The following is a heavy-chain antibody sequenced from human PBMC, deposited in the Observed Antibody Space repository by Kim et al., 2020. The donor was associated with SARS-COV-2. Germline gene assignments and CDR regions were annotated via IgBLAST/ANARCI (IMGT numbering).Heavy chain of an antibody. CDR1: GGSISSYY. Sequence: SETLSLTCTVSGGSISSYYWSWIRQPPGKGLEWIGYIYYSGSTNYNPSLKSRVTISVDTSKNQFSLKLSPVTAEDTAVYYCACVGAAAGGSDYWGQGTLVTDSS. CDR2: IYYSGST. CDR3: ACVGAAAGGSDY. V-gene: IGHV4-59*01. J-gene: IGHJ4*02. D-gene: IGHD6-13*01.